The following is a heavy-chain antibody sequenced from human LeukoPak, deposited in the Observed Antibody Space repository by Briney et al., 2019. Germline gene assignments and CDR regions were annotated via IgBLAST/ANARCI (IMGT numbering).Heavy chain of an antibody. Sequence: GGSLRLSCAASGFTLSDYWMHWVRQAPGKGLEWVSGISWNSGTIDYADSVRGRFTISRDNAKNSLYLQMDSLRVEDTAFYYCAKDNRRHYTSGPNPDSLHWGQGALVTVSS. CDR1: GFTLSDYW. CDR2: ISWNSGTI. J-gene: IGHJ4*02. D-gene: IGHD6-19*01. CDR3: AKDNRRHYTSGPNPDSLH. V-gene: IGHV3-9*01.